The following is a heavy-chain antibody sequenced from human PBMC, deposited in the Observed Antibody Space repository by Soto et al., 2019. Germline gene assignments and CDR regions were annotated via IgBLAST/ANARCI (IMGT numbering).Heavy chain of an antibody. CDR2: VKHSGNI. Sequence: PSETLSLTCAVYGGSFSGYYWGWFRQPPGKGLEWSGEVKHSGNINYNTSLKTRLTVSVDTSKNQFSLKLSSMTAADTAMYYCARGRHFDFSSGYADSFDVWGQGTMVTVSS. CDR3: ARGRHFDFSSGYADSFDV. V-gene: IGHV4-34*01. D-gene: IGHD3-3*01. J-gene: IGHJ3*01. CDR1: GGSFSGYY.